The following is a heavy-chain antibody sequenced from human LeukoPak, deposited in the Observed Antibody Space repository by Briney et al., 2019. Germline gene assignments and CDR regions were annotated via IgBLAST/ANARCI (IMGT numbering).Heavy chain of an antibody. Sequence: PSETLSLTCTVSGGSISSSSYYWGWIRQPPGKGLEWIGSIYYSGSTYYNPSLKSRVTISVDTSKNQFSLKLSSVTAADTAVYYCARVGDGYNSTGRLRYYYYYYYMDVWGKGTTVTVSS. CDR2: IYYSGST. J-gene: IGHJ6*03. CDR3: ARVGDGYNSTGRLRYYYYYYYMDV. CDR1: GGSISSSSYY. V-gene: IGHV4-39*07. D-gene: IGHD5-24*01.